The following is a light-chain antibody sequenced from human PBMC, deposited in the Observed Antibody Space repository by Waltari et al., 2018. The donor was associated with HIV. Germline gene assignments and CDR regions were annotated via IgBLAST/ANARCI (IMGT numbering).Light chain of an antibody. CDR2: AAS. V-gene: IGKV1-39*01. CDR3: QQRYTARS. J-gene: IGKJ1*01. CDR1: QSISSY. Sequence: DIQMTQSPSSLSASVGDRVPITCRASQSISSYLNWYQQKPGKAPNLLVYAASSLQSGVPSRFIGRGSGTDFSLTISSLQPEGFATYDWQQRYTARSCGPGTKVQI.